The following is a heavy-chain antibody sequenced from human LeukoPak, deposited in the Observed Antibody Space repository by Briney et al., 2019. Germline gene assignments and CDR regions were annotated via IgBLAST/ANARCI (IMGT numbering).Heavy chain of an antibody. D-gene: IGHD3-10*01. CDR2: IIPIFGTA. J-gene: IGHJ3*02. Sequence: ASVKVSCKASGGTFSSYAISWVRQAPGQGLEWVGGIIPIFGTANYAQKFQGRVTITADESTSTAYMELSSLRSEDTVVYYCARDVAGVEAFDIWGQGTMVTVSS. CDR3: ARDVAGVEAFDI. CDR1: GGTFSSYA. V-gene: IGHV1-69*01.